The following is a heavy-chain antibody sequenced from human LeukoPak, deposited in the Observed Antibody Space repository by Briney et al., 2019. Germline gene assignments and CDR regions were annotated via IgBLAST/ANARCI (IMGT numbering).Heavy chain of an antibody. CDR2: ISSSSTTI. CDR3: ARTIYYYGSGSYFGYFDS. D-gene: IGHD3-10*01. V-gene: IGHV3-48*01. Sequence: GGSLRLACAASGFTFSSYSMTWVRQAPGKGLGWVSFISSSSTTIYYIDSVKGRFTISRDNAKNSLYLQMNSLRAEDTAVYYCARTIYYYGSGSYFGYFDSWGQGTLVTVSS. CDR1: GFTFSSYS. J-gene: IGHJ4*02.